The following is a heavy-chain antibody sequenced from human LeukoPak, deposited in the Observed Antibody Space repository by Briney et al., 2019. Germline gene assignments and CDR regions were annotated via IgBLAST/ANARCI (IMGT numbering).Heavy chain of an antibody. J-gene: IGHJ6*03. Sequence: APSVTVSCKAAAHTFTGYYMHWVRQAPGQGLEWIGWINPNSAGTNYAQKFQGRVAMTSDTSVSTACMELSRLRSDDTAVYYCARLSTPYALDYYYYYMDVWGKGTTVTISS. V-gene: IGHV1-2*02. D-gene: IGHD2/OR15-2a*01. CDR2: INPNSAGT. CDR1: AHTFTGYY. CDR3: ARLSTPYALDYYYYYMDV.